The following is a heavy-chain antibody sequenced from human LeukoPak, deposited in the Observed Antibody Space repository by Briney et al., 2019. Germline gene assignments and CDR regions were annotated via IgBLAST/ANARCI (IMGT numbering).Heavy chain of an antibody. CDR2: XXXXNGNT. D-gene: IGHD3-9*01. CDR1: GYTFTSYG. V-gene: IGHV1-18*04. CDR3: ARDKSYYDILTGYYYYYGMDV. Sequence: ASVKVSCKASGYTFTSYGISWVRQAPGQGLEWXXXXXXXNGNTNYAQKLQGRVTMTTDTSTSTAYMELRSLRSDDTAVYYCARDKSYYDILTGYYYYYGMDVWGKGTTVTVSS. J-gene: IGHJ6*04.